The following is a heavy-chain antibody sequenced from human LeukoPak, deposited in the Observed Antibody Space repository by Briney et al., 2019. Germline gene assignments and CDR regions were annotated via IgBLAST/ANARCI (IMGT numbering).Heavy chain of an antibody. V-gene: IGHV4-34*01. CDR1: GGSFSGYY. J-gene: IGHJ4*02. Sequence: PSETLSLTCAVYGGSFSGYYWSWIRQPPGKGLEWIGEINHSGSTNYNPSLKSRVTISVDTSKNQFSLKLSSVTAADTAVYYCARDRYCTNGVCYSKRYYFDYWGQGTLVTVSS. D-gene: IGHD2-8*01. CDR2: INHSGST. CDR3: ARDRYCTNGVCYSKRYYFDY.